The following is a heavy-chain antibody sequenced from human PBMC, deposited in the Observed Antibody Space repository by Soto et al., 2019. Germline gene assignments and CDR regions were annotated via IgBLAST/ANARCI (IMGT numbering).Heavy chain of an antibody. D-gene: IGHD3-3*02. CDR3: ARDFNSIFDDFADMRWNFDP. Sequence: PSETLSLTCSVTGGSINNYYRSWVRQSAGKGLEWIGRVFTTGTTDYNPSLKGRVTISVDTSKNQFSLSLRSATAADTAIYYCARDFNSIFDDFADMRWNFDPWGQGTLVTVSS. J-gene: IGHJ5*02. CDR1: GGSINNYY. CDR2: VFTTGTT. V-gene: IGHV4-4*07.